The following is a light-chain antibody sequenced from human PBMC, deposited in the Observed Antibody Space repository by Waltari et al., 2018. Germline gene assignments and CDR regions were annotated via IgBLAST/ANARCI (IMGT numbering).Light chain of an antibody. J-gene: IGLJ2*01. CDR1: SSDVGGYNY. CDR3: SSYAGSNNLV. V-gene: IGLV2-8*01. CDR2: EVT. Sequence: QSALTQPPSASGSRGQSVTISCTGTSSDVGGYNYVSWYQQHPAKAPKLMIYEVTKRPSGVPDRFSGSKSGNTASLTVSGLQAEDEADYYCSSYAGSNNLVFGGGTKLTVL.